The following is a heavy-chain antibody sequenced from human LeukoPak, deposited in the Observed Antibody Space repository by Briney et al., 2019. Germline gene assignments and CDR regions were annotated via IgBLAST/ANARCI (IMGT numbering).Heavy chain of an antibody. Sequence: SETLSLTCTVPGGSISSYYWSWIRQPAGKGLEWIGRIYTSGSTNYNPSLKSRVTMSVDTSKNQFSLKLSSVTAADTAVYYCARAWDYYDSSAASYAFDIWGQGTMVTVSS. CDR1: GGSISSYY. CDR3: ARAWDYYDSSAASYAFDI. D-gene: IGHD3-22*01. J-gene: IGHJ3*02. CDR2: IYTSGST. V-gene: IGHV4-4*07.